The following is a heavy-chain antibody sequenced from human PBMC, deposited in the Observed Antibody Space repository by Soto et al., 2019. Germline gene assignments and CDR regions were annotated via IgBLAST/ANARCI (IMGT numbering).Heavy chain of an antibody. D-gene: IGHD3-10*01. V-gene: IGHV3-11*01. CDR2: ISSSGSTI. Sequence: GGSLRLSCAASGFTFSDYYMSWIRQAPGKGLEWVSYISSSGSTIYYADSVKGRFTISRDNAKNSLYLQMNSLRAEDTAVYYCARVRHGSRTRIYYYYMDVWGKGTTVTVSS. CDR3: ARVRHGSRTRIYYYYMDV. J-gene: IGHJ6*03. CDR1: GFTFSDYY.